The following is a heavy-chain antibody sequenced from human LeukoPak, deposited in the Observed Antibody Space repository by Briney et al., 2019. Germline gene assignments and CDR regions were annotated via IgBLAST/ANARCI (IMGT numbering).Heavy chain of an antibody. CDR2: IYPGDSDT. D-gene: IGHD3-10*01. J-gene: IGHJ4*02. CDR1: GYSFTSYW. Sequence: GESLKISCKGSGYSFTSYWIGWVRQMPGKGLEWMGIIYPGDSDTRYSLSFQGQVTISADKSISTAYLQWSSLKASDTAMYYCARHRYYGSGSPSDLDYWGQGTLVTVSS. CDR3: ARHRYYGSGSPSDLDY. V-gene: IGHV5-51*01.